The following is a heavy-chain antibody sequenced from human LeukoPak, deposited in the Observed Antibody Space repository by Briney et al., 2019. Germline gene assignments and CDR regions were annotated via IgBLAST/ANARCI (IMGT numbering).Heavy chain of an antibody. Sequence: GGSLRLSCAASGFTFSSYAMSWVRQAPGKGLQWVSAISGSGGSTYYADSVKGRFTISRDNSKNTLYLQMNSLRAEDTAVYYCAKVGYCSSTSCYAFDIWGQGTMVTVSS. D-gene: IGHD2-2*01. CDR2: ISGSGGST. CDR3: AKVGYCSSTSCYAFDI. CDR1: GFTFSSYA. J-gene: IGHJ3*02. V-gene: IGHV3-23*01.